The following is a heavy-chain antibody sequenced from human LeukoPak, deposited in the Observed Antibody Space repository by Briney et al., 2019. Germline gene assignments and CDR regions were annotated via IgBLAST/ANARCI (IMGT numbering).Heavy chain of an antibody. J-gene: IGHJ4*02. CDR2: IYYSGST. Sequence: PSGTLSLTCTVSGGSISSGDYCWSWIRQPPGKGLEWVGYIYYSGSTYYNPSLKSRVTISVDTSKNQFSLKLSSVTAADTAVYYCARDQGYDSSGSFDYWGQGTLVTVPS. CDR3: ARDQGYDSSGSFDY. D-gene: IGHD3-22*01. CDR1: GGSISSGDYC. V-gene: IGHV4-30-4*01.